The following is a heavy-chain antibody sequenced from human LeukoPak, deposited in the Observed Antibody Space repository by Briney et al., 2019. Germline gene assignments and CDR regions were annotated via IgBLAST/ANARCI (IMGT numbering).Heavy chain of an antibody. J-gene: IGHJ4*02. CDR3: VKDNPLDY. CDR2: IRYDGNNK. Sequence: GGSLRLSCAASGFTFSSYAMHWVRQAPGKGLEWVAFIRYDGNNKLYADSMEGRFTISRDNSKNTLYLHVNSLRAEDTAVYYCVKDNPLDYWGQGTLVIVSS. D-gene: IGHD1-14*01. V-gene: IGHV3-30*02. CDR1: GFTFSSYA.